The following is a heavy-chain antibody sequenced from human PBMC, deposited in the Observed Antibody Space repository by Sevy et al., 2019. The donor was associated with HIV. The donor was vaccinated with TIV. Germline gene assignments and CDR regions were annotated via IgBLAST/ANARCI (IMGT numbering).Heavy chain of an antibody. D-gene: IGHD4-17*01. V-gene: IGHV3-48*02. J-gene: IGHJ4*02. CDR2: ITSSSSTI. CDR1: GFRFSSFS. Sequence: GGSLRLSCAASGFRFSSFSMNWVRQAPGKGLEWVSYITSSSSTIFYADSVKGRFTISRDNAKNSLYLQMSSLRDEDTAVSYCARAQADYGDFGGHFDHWGQGSLVTVSS. CDR3: ARAQADYGDFGGHFDH.